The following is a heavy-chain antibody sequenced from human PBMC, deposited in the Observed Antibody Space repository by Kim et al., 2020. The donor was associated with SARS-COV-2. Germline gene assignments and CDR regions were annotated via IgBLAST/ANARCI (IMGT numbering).Heavy chain of an antibody. J-gene: IGHJ6*02. V-gene: IGHV3-33*01. Sequence: GGSLRLSCAASGFTFSSYGMHWVRQAPGKGLEWVAVIWYDGSNKYYADSVKGRFTISRDNSKNTLYLQMNSLRAEDTAVYYCARDLGAVAGRYYYGMDVWGQGTTVTVSS. CDR3: ARDLGAVAGRYYYGMDV. CDR2: IWYDGSNK. D-gene: IGHD6-19*01. CDR1: GFTFSSYG.